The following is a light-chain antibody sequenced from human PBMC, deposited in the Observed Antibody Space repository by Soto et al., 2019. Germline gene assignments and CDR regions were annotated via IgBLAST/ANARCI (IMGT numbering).Light chain of an antibody. CDR3: QQYGSSPFT. V-gene: IGKV3-20*01. J-gene: IGKJ3*01. CDR1: QSLSSN. Sequence: EILLTQSPDTVSVSPGETATLSCRASQSLSSNLAWYQQKPGQAPRLLIYGASSRATGIPDRFSGSGSGTDFTLTISRLEPEDFAVYYCQQYGSSPFTFGPGTKVDIK. CDR2: GAS.